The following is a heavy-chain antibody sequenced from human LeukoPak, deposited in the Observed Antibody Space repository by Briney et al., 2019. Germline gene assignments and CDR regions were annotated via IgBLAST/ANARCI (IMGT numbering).Heavy chain of an antibody. CDR2: INHSGST. Sequence: SETLSLTCAVYGGSFSGYYWSWIRQPPGKGMEWIGEINHSGSTNYNPSLKSRVTISVDTSKNQFSLKLSSVTAADTAVYYCARCYYDSSGYYGFDYWGQGTLVTVSS. CDR1: GGSFSGYY. V-gene: IGHV4-34*01. D-gene: IGHD3-22*01. J-gene: IGHJ4*02. CDR3: ARCYYDSSGYYGFDY.